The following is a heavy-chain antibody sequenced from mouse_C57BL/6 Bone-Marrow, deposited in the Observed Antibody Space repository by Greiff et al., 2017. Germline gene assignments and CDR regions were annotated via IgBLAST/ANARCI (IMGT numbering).Heavy chain of an antibody. CDR3: ARDVGRW. Sequence: EVQLVESGGGLVKPGGSLKLSCAASGFTFSSYAMSWVRQTPEKRLEWVATISDGGSYTYYPDNVKGRFTISRDNAKNTLYLQMSHLKSEDTAMYYCARDVGRWRGQGTTLTGSS. CDR2: ISDGGSYT. D-gene: IGHD2-3*01. V-gene: IGHV5-4*01. CDR1: GFTFSSYA. J-gene: IGHJ2*01.